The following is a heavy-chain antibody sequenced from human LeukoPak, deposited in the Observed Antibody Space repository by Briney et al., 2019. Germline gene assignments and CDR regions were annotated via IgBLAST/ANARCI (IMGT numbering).Heavy chain of an antibody. CDR1: GASVSNHY. V-gene: IGHV4-59*02. Sequence: SETLSLTCSVSGASVSNHYCTWIRQPPGKRLEWIGYAYYSGSTNYNASLKSRVTISVDTSKNQFSLRLNSVTAADTAVYYCAISYGGYVQDSWGQGTLVIVSS. J-gene: IGHJ4*02. D-gene: IGHD5-12*01. CDR3: AISYGGYVQDS. CDR2: AYYSGST.